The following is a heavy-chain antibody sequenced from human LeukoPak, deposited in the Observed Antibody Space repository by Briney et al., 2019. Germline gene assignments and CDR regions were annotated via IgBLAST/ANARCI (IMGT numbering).Heavy chain of an antibody. V-gene: IGHV6-1*01. J-gene: IGHJ4*02. CDR2: TYYRSKWYN. Sequence: SQTLSLTCALSGDSVSSNSAAWNWIRQSPSRGLEWLGRTYYRSKWYNDYAVSVKSRITINPDTSKNQFSLQLNSVTPEDTAVYYCARAQTYYGSGLRLGQAFDYWGQGTLVTVSS. CDR3: ARAQTYYGSGLRLGQAFDY. CDR1: GDSVSSNSAA. D-gene: IGHD3-10*01.